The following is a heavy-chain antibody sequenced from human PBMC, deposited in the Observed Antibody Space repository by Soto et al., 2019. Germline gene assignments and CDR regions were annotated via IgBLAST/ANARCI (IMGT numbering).Heavy chain of an antibody. Sequence: KGLEWVSAISGSGGRSYYADSVNGRFTISRDNSKNTLYLQMNSLRAEDTAFFFQAEDGIRDTVPVSAFLLNRSSDL. CDR3: AEDGIRDTVPVSAFLLNRSSDL. CDR2: ISGSGGRS. J-gene: IGHJ2*01. V-gene: IGHV3-23*01. D-gene: IGHD2-15*01.